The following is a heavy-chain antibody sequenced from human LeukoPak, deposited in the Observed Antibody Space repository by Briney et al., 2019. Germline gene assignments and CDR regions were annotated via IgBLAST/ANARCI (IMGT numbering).Heavy chain of an antibody. V-gene: IGHV3-74*01. CDR1: GFTFSSYW. CDR2: INSDGSST. CDR3: ASGAVVPAANVDY. J-gene: IGHJ4*02. D-gene: IGHD2-2*01. Sequence: GGSLRLSCAASGFTFSSYWMHWVRQAPGKGLVWVSRINSDGSSTSYADSVKGLFTNSRDNAKNTLYLQMNSLRAEDTAVYYCASGAVVPAANVDYWGQGTLVTVSS.